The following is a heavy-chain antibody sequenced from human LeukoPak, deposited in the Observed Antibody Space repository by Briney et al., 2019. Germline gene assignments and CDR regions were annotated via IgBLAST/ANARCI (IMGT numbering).Heavy chain of an antibody. Sequence: GRSLRLSCAASGFTFSNYALHWVRQAPGKGLEWVAVISYDDTNKYYVDSVKGRFTISRDNSKNTLYLQMNSLRAEDTAVYYCAKDPPRYEMSYNWGQGTLVTVSS. J-gene: IGHJ4*02. CDR1: GFTFSNYA. D-gene: IGHD1-26*01. CDR2: ISYDDTNK. V-gene: IGHV3-30*04. CDR3: AKDPPRYEMSYN.